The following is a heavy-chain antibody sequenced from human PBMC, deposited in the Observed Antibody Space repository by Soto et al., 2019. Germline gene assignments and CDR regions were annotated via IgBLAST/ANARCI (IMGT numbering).Heavy chain of an antibody. CDR2: ISPGSRYP. CDR3: VRGGGGGLFDP. Sequence: PVGSLRLSCAGSGFTFGDSYMGWIRQAPGKGLEWLSYISPGSRYPAYADSVKGRFTISRDNAKRSLYLQMMSLTAEDTAIYYCVRGGGGGLFDPWGQGTMVTVSS. V-gene: IGHV3-11*06. J-gene: IGHJ5*02. D-gene: IGHD2-15*01. CDR1: GFTFGDSY.